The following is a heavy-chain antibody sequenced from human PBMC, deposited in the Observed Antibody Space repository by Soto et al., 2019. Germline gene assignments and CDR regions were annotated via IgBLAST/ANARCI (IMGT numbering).Heavy chain of an antibody. Sequence: QVQLQASGPGLVKPSQTLSLICTVSGGSISTGDFSWSWIRQHPGKGLEWIGDMDHSGGPYYNPSLMSRLTISVDPSKSQCSLRLSSVTAADTAVYYCAITRGNVVGLNLEDTYFAPWGQGTLVTVSS. CDR1: GGSISTGDFS. CDR3: AITRGNVVGLNLEDTYFAP. CDR2: MDHSGGP. V-gene: IGHV4-31*03. J-gene: IGHJ5*02. D-gene: IGHD1-20*01.